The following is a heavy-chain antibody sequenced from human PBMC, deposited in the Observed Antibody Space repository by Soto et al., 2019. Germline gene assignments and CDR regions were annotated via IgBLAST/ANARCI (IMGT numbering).Heavy chain of an antibody. CDR2: IIPILGIA. Sequence: QVQLVQSGAEVKKPGSSVKVSCKASGGTFSSYTISWVRQAPGQGLEWMGRIIPILGIANYAQKFQGRVTSTXXKSTSTAYMELSSLRSEDTAVYYCARDQGTDAFDIWGQGTMVTVSS. CDR3: ARDQGTDAFDI. J-gene: IGHJ3*02. CDR1: GGTFSSYT. V-gene: IGHV1-69*08.